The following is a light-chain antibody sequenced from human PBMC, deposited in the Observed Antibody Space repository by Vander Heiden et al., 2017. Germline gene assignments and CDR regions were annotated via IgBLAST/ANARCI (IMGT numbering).Light chain of an antibody. CDR3: ASWDDSLNGL. CDR2: SSN. Sequence: QSVLTQPPSASGTPGQRVTISCSGSRSNIGSNTVNWYLQLPGTAPKLLIYSSNQLPSGVPDRFSGSKSGTSASLAISGLQSEDDADYYCASWDDSLNGLFGGGTKLTVL. J-gene: IGLJ3*02. CDR1: RSNIGSNT. V-gene: IGLV1-44*01.